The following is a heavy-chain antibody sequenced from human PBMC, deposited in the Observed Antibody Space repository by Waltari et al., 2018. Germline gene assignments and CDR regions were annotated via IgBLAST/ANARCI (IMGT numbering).Heavy chain of an antibody. Sequence: EVHLVQSGGGLIQPGGSLRLSCGVSGFTFNNYWMTWVRQAPGKGLEWVANINQDGRDKNYVDSVEGRFTISRDNAQNSVYLQMNSLRAEDTAVYYCARDVPNGYFDYWGSGTLVTVSS. D-gene: IGHD1-1*01. J-gene: IGHJ4*02. CDR3: ARDVPNGYFDY. V-gene: IGHV3-7*01. CDR2: INQDGRDK. CDR1: GFTFNNYW.